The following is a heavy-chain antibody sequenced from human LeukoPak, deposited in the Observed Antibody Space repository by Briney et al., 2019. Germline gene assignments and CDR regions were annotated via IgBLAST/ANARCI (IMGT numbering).Heavy chain of an antibody. CDR2: IYHSGST. CDR1: GGSISSGGYY. Sequence: PSETLSLTCTVSGGSISSGGYYWSWIRQPPGKGLEWIGYIYHSGSTYYNPSLKSRVTISVDRSKNQFSLKLSSVTAADTAVYYCARSHLSGSYYRDAFDIWGQGTMVTVSS. CDR3: ARSHLSGSYYRDAFDI. J-gene: IGHJ3*02. V-gene: IGHV4-30-2*01. D-gene: IGHD1-26*01.